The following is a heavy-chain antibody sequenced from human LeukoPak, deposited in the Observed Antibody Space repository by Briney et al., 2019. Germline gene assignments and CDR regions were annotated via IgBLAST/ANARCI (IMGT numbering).Heavy chain of an antibody. D-gene: IGHD7-27*01. CDR3: ASNTGTVFDY. Sequence: SETLSLTCTVSAGSISSDSYYWSWIRQPPGKGLEWIGYVYYSGSTEYNPSLRSRVTISLDMSKHQFSLTLTSVTAADTAVYYCASNTGTVFDYWGQGALVTVSS. J-gene: IGHJ4*02. V-gene: IGHV4-61*01. CDR1: AGSISSDSYY. CDR2: VYYSGST.